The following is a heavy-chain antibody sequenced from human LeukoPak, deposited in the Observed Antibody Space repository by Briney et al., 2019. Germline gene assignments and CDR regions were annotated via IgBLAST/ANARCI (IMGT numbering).Heavy chain of an antibody. D-gene: IGHD6-19*01. Sequence: SETLSLTCAVYGGSFNDYYWSWIRQPPGKGLEWIGEINHSGSTNYNPSLKSRVTISVDTSKNQFSLKLSSVTAADTAVYYCARGVAGRHPYYYYGMDVWGQGTTVTVSS. CDR3: ARGVAGRHPYYYYGMDV. CDR2: INHSGST. V-gene: IGHV4-34*01. J-gene: IGHJ6*02. CDR1: GGSFNDYY.